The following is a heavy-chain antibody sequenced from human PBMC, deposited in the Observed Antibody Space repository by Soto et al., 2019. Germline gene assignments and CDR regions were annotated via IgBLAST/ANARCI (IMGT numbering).Heavy chain of an antibody. J-gene: IGHJ6*02. CDR1: GCKSVGYG. CDR3: AGYSNYEIDIYYYYGMDV. V-gene: IGHV5-10-1*01. D-gene: IGHD4-4*01. CDR2: IDPSDSYT. Sequence: GSGCKSVGYGGRWVRKITGKGLEWMGRIDPSDSYTNYSPSFQGHVTISADKSISTAYLQWSSLKASDTAMYYCAGYSNYEIDIYYYYGMDVWRQGTTVTVSS.